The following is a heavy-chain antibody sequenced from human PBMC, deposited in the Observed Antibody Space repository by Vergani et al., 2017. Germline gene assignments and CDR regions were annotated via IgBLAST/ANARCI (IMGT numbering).Heavy chain of an antibody. Sequence: EVQLVQSGAEVKKPGESLKISCKGSGYSFTSYWIGWVRQMPGKGLEWMGIIYPGDSDTRYSPSFQGQVTISADKSISTAYLQWSSLKASDTAMYYCARVKDSGVVIATPDYFDYWGQGTLVTVSS. J-gene: IGHJ4*02. V-gene: IGHV5-51*03. CDR3: ARVKDSGVVIATPDYFDY. CDR1: GYSFTSYW. CDR2: IYPGDSDT. D-gene: IGHD3-16*02.